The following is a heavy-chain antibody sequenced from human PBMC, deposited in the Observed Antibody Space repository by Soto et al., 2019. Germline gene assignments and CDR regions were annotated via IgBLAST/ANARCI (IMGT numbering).Heavy chain of an antibody. V-gene: IGHV4-39*01. CDR3: ARLGRGSYYSAKDYYYYGMDV. CDR1: GGSISSSSYY. Sequence: SETLSLTCTVSGGSISSSSYYWGWIRQPPGKGLEWIGSIYYSGSTYYNPSLKRRVTISVDTSKNQFSLKLSSVTAADTAVYYCARLGRGSYYSAKDYYYYGMDVGGQGTTVT. J-gene: IGHJ6*02. CDR2: IYYSGST. D-gene: IGHD1-26*01.